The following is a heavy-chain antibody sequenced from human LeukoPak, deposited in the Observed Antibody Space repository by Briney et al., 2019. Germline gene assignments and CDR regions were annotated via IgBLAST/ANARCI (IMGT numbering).Heavy chain of an antibody. CDR2: ISYYGSNK. D-gene: IGHD3-22*01. V-gene: IGHV3-30-3*01. Sequence: GGSLRLSCAASGFTFSSYAMHWVRQAPGKGLEWVAVISYYGSNKYYAVSVKGRFSNSRDNSKNTLYLQMNSLRAEDTAVYYCVGGMIVVGYFDYWGQGTLVTVSS. CDR3: VGGMIVVGYFDY. CDR1: GFTFSSYA. J-gene: IGHJ4*02.